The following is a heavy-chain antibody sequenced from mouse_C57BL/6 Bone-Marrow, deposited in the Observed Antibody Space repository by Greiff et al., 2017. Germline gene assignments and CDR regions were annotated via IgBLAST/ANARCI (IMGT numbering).Heavy chain of an antibody. CDR1: GYTFTTYP. D-gene: IGHD2-3*01. J-gene: IGHJ3*01. Sequence: VKLQESGAELVKPGASVKMSCKASGYTFTTYPIEWMKQNHGKSLEWIGNFHPYNDDTKYNEKFKGKATLTVEKSSSTVYLELSRLTSDDSAVYYSARWVVYDGYYVPFSYWGQGTLVTVSA. V-gene: IGHV1-47*01. CDR2: FHPYNDDT. CDR3: ARWVVYDGYYVPFSY.